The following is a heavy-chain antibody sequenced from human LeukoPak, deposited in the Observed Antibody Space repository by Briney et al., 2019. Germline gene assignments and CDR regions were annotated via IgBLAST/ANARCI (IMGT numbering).Heavy chain of an antibody. CDR2: IKQDGSEK. J-gene: IGHJ4*02. Sequence: GGSLRLSCAASGFTFSSYWMSWVRQAPGKGLEWVANIKQDGSEKYYVDSVKGRFTISRDNAKNSLYLQMNSLRAEDTAVYYCARGPWYSSRIGFDYWGQGTLVTVSS. CDR1: GFTFSSYW. V-gene: IGHV3-7*01. D-gene: IGHD6-13*01. CDR3: ARGPWYSSRIGFDY.